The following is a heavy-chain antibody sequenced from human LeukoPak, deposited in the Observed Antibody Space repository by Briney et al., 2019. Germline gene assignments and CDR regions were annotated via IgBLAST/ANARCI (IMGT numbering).Heavy chain of an antibody. D-gene: IGHD6-13*01. V-gene: IGHV4-31*03. CDR1: GGSISSGGYY. Sequence: SETLSLTCTVSGGSISSGGYYWRWIRQHPGKGLEWIGYIYYSGSTYYNPSLKSRVTISVDTSKNQFSLKLSSVTAADTAVYYCAREGATGYSSSWGFDYWGQGTLVTVSS. J-gene: IGHJ4*02. CDR3: AREGATGYSSSWGFDY. CDR2: IYYSGST.